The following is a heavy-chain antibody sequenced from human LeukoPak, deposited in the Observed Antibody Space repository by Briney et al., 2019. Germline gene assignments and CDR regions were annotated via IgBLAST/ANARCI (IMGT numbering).Heavy chain of an antibody. D-gene: IGHD6-13*01. CDR1: GYTFT. Sequence: EASVKVSCKASGYTFTIHWVRQAPGQGLEWMGIINPSGGSTSYAQKFQGRVTMTRDTSTSTVYMELSSLRSEDTAVYYCARDTAAGTANWGQGTLVTVSS. J-gene: IGHJ4*02. V-gene: IGHV1-46*01. CDR2: INPSGGST. CDR3: ARDTAAGTAN.